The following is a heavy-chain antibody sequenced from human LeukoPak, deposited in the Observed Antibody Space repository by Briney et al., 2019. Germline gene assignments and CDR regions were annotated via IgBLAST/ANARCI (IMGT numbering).Heavy chain of an antibody. J-gene: IGHJ1*01. CDR1: GFTFSDYY. CDR3: ARDTPPRYCSSTSCYRSHEYFQH. D-gene: IGHD2-2*01. Sequence: GGSLRLSCAASGFTFSDYYMSWIRQAPGKGLEWVSYISSSGSTIYYADSVKGRFTISRDNAKNSLYLQMNSLRAEDTAVYYCARDTPPRYCSSTSCYRSHEYFQHWGQGTLVTVSS. V-gene: IGHV3-11*01. CDR2: ISSSGSTI.